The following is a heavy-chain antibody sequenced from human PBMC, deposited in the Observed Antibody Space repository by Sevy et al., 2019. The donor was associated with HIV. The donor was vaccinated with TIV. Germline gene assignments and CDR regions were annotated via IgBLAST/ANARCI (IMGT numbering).Heavy chain of an antibody. CDR3: ANAYSGSYSHSYLYALDV. CDR2: ISSGGGAGT. J-gene: IGHJ6*02. CDR1: GFPVSSNY. D-gene: IGHD1-26*01. V-gene: IGHV3-66*02. Sequence: GGSLRLSCAASGFPVSSNYMSWVRQAPGKGLEWVSGISSGGGAGTYYADSVKGRFTISRDNSKNTVYLEMNSLRNEDTAIYFCANAYSGSYSHSYLYALDVWGQGTTVTVSS.